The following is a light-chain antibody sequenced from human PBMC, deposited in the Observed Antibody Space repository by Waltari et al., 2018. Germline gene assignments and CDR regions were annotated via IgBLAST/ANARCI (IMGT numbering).Light chain of an antibody. CDR3: QQYYSTPLT. V-gene: IGKV4-1*01. J-gene: IGKJ4*01. CDR1: QSVLYSSKNNNY. Sequence: DIVMTQSPDSLAVSLGERATVNFKSSQSVLYSSKNNNYLAWYQQKPGQPPELLIHSASSRESGVPERFSGSGSGTDFTLTISSLQAEDVAVYYCQQYYSTPLTFGGGTKVEIK. CDR2: SAS.